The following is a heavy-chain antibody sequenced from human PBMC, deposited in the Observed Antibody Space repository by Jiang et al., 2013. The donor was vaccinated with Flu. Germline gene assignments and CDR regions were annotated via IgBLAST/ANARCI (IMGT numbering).Heavy chain of an antibody. V-gene: IGHV3-21*01. CDR2: ISSSSSYI. J-gene: IGHJ6*02. CDR1: GFTFSSYS. CDR3: ARGRVVPAAMRDYYYYGMDV. D-gene: IGHD2-2*01. Sequence: QLLESGGGLVKPGGSLRLSCAASGFTFSSYSMNWVRQAPGKGLEWVSSISSSSSYIYYADSVKGRFTISRDNAKNSLYLQMNSLRAEDTAVYYCARGRVVPAAMRDYYYYGMDVWGQGTTVTVSS.